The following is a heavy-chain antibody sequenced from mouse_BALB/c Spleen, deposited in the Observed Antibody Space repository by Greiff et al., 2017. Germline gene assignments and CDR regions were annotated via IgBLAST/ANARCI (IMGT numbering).Heavy chain of an antibody. J-gene: IGHJ2*01. D-gene: IGHD1-2*01. V-gene: IGHV1-69*01. CDR1: GYTFTDYW. Sequence: QVQLQQPGAELVMPGASVKMSCKASGYTFTDYWMHWVKQRPGQGLEWIGAIDTSDSYTSYNQKFKGKATLTVDESSSTAYMQLSSLTSEDSAVYYCARSLLLRVRVDYWGQGTTLTVSS. CDR2: IDTSDSYT. CDR3: ARSLLLRVRVDY.